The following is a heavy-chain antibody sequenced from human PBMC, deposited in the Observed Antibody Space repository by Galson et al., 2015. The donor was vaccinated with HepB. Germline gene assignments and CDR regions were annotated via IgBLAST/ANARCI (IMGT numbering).Heavy chain of an antibody. CDR3: TTELQYQLLDVDY. V-gene: IGHV3-15*07. CDR2: IKGKTDGGTT. CDR1: GFTFSNAW. D-gene: IGHD2-2*01. Sequence: SLRLSCAASGFTFSNAWMNWVRQAPGKGLEWVGRIKGKTDGGTTDYAAPVKGRFTISRDDSKNTLYLQMNSLKTEDTAVYYCTTELQYQLLDVDYWGQGTLVTVSS. J-gene: IGHJ4*02.